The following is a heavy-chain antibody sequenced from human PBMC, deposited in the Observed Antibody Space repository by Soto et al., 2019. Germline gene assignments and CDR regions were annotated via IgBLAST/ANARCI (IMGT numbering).Heavy chain of an antibody. V-gene: IGHV1-3*01. CDR2: INAGNGNT. CDR1: GYTFTSYA. CDR3: ARADIVVVPAASIDY. J-gene: IGHJ4*02. Sequence: QVQLVQSGAEVKKPGASVKVSCKASGYTFTSYAMHWVRQAPGQRLEWMGWINAGNGNTKYSQKFQGRVTITRDTSASTAYMELSILRSEDTAVYYCARADIVVVPAASIDYWGQGTLVTVSS. D-gene: IGHD2-2*01.